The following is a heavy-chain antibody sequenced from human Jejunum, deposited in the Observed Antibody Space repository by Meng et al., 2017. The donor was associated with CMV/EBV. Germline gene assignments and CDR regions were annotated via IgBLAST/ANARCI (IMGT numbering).Heavy chain of an antibody. Sequence: VQSVSELKQPGASVSVACRPSGYTFTSYAINWVRQAPGQGPDWMGWIDPNTGNPTYDQGFTGRFVFSLDTSVSTAYLQINSLRADDTAVYYCARDSPLDGYSLLDYWGQGTLVTVSS. J-gene: IGHJ4*02. CDR2: IDPNTGNP. CDR3: ARDSPLDGYSLLDY. V-gene: IGHV7-4-1*02. D-gene: IGHD5-24*01. CDR1: GYTFTSYA.